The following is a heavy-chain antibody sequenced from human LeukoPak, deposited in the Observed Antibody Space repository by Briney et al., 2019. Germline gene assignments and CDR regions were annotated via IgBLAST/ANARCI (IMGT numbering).Heavy chain of an antibody. V-gene: IGHV3-7*01. Sequence: GGSLRLSCAASGFSFSIYSLNWVRQAPGKGLEWVANIKQDGSEKYYVDSVKGRFTISRDNAKNSLYLQMNSLRAEDTAVYYCARDPLGFYWGQGTLVTVSS. CDR1: GFSFSIYS. CDR2: IKQDGSEK. J-gene: IGHJ4*02. CDR3: ARDPLGFY.